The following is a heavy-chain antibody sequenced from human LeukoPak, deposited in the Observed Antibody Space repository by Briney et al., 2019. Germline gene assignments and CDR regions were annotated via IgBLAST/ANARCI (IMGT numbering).Heavy chain of an antibody. V-gene: IGHV3-30*04. CDR3: ARVGFEESPFDY. D-gene: IGHD3-10*01. J-gene: IGHJ4*02. CDR1: GFTFSSYA. CDR2: ISYDGSNK. Sequence: GGSLRLSCAASGFTFSSYAMHWVRQAPGKGLEWVVVISYDGSNKYYADSVKGRFTISRDNSKNTLYLQMNSLRAEDTAVYYCARVGFEESPFDYWGQGTLVTVSS.